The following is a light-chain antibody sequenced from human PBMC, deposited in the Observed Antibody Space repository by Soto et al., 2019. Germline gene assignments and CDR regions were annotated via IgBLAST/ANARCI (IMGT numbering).Light chain of an antibody. J-gene: IGLJ1*01. CDR2: DVS. Sequence: QSVLTQPASVSGSPGQSITISCTGTSRDVGGYNYVSWYQQHPGKAPKLMIYDVSNRPSGVSNRFSGSKSGNTASLTISGLQAEDEADYYCSSYTSSSTPYCVFGTGTKVTVL. V-gene: IGLV2-14*01. CDR1: SRDVGGYNY. CDR3: SSYTSSSTPYCV.